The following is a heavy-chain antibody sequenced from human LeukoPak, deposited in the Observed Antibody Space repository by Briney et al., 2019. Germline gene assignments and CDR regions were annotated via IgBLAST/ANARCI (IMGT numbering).Heavy chain of an antibody. CDR1: GGSFSGYY. V-gene: IGHV4-34*01. CDR2: INHSGSN. J-gene: IGHJ4*02. D-gene: IGHD6-13*01. Sequence: PSETLSLTCAVYGGSFSGYYWSWIRQPPGKGLEWIGEINHSGSNNYNPSLKSRVTISVDTSKNQFSLKLSSVTAADTAVYYCARGGGVRYSSSWYRYYFDYWGQGTLVTVSS. CDR3: ARGGGVRYSSSWYRYYFDY.